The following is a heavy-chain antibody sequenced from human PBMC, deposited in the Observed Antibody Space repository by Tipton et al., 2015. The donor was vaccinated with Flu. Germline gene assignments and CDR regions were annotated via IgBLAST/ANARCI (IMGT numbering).Heavy chain of an antibody. V-gene: IGHV4-61*05. J-gene: IGHJ5*02. D-gene: IGHD6-13*01. CDR2: IFYTGDT. CDR3: ATLQAPPGPPS. Sequence: LRLSCTVSGGSISGTRYTWNWIRQPPGKGLEWIGYIFYTGDTSYNPSLKSRVTISTETSKNQFSLKLTSVTAADTAVYYCATLQAPPGPPSWGQGTLVTVSS. CDR1: GGSISGTRYT.